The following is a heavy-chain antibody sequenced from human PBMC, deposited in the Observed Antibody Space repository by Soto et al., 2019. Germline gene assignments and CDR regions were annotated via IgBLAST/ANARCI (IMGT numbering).Heavy chain of an antibody. J-gene: IGHJ3*02. D-gene: IGHD5-18*01. CDR2: IKQDGSEK. CDR3: ARFTWIQLWPDAFDI. CDR1: GCTLSSYW. V-gene: IGHV3-7*03. Sequence: PXGSLRLSCAASGCTLSSYWMSWVRQAPGKGLEWVANIKQDGSEKYYVDSVKGRFTISRDNAKNSLYLQMNSLRAEDTAVYYCARFTWIQLWPDAFDIWRQGTMVTVSS.